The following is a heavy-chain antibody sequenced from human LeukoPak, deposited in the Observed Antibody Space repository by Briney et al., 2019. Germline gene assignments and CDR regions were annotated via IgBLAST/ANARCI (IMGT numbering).Heavy chain of an antibody. Sequence: GGSLRLSCAASGFTFSSYAMSWVRQAPGKGREWVSAISGSGGSTYYADSVKGRFTISRDNSKNTLYLQMNSLRAEDTAVYYCAKDQHVVVTAIFDYWGQGTLVTVSS. CDR2: ISGSGGST. J-gene: IGHJ4*02. CDR1: GFTFSSYA. D-gene: IGHD2-21*02. CDR3: AKDQHVVVTAIFDY. V-gene: IGHV3-23*01.